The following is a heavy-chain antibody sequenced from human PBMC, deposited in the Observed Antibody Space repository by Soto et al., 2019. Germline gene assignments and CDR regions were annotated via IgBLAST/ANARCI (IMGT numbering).Heavy chain of an antibody. V-gene: IGHV1-69*13. CDR2: IIPIFGTA. CDR1: GGTFSSYA. D-gene: IGHD3-10*01. J-gene: IGHJ6*02. CDR3: ARDGYYGSGSYLSRSYYYYGMDV. Sequence: SVKVSCKASGGTFSSYAISWVRQAPGQGLEWMGGIIPIFGTANYAQKFQGRVTITADESTSTAYMELSSLRSEDTAVYYCARDGYYGSGSYLSRSYYYYGMDVWGQGTTVTVSS.